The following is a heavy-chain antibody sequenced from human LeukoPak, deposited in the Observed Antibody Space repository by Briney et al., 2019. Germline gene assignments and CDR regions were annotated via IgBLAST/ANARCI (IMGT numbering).Heavy chain of an antibody. CDR3: ASRGGMAKYFDY. D-gene: IGHD5-24*01. CDR2: ITSGGSI. Sequence: GGSLRLSCAASGFTFSSSAMSWVRQAPGKGLEWVSTITSGGSIYYADSVRGRFTISRDNSKNTLYLQMNSLRAEDTAVYYWASRGGMAKYFDYWGQGTLVTVST. J-gene: IGHJ4*02. CDR1: GFTFSSSA. V-gene: IGHV3-23*01.